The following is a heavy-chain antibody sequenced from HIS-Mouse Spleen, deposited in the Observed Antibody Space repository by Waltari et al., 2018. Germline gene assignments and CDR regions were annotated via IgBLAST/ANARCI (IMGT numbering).Heavy chain of an antibody. V-gene: IGHV4-34*01. CDR1: GGSFSGYY. D-gene: IGHD4-4*01. CDR3: ARDYSNYLYYFDY. Sequence: QVQLQQWGAGLLKPSETLSLTCAVYGGSFSGYYWSWIRQPPGKGLEWIGEINHSGSTNSNPSLKIRVTISVDTSKNQFSLKLSSVTAADTAVYYCARDYSNYLYYFDYWGQGTLVTVSS. J-gene: IGHJ4*02. CDR2: INHSGST.